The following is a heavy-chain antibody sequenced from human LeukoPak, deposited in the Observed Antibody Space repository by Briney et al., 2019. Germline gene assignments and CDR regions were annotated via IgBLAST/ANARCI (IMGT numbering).Heavy chain of an antibody. CDR1: GFTFSSYA. V-gene: IGHV3-23*01. CDR2: ISGSGGST. CDR3: AKVVWSGYEYDP. Sequence: QPGGSLRLSCAVSGFTFSSYAMSWVRQAPGKGLEWVSAISGSGGSTYYADSVKGRFTISRDNSKNTLYLQMNSLRAEDTAVYYCAKVVWSGYEYDPWGQGTLVTVSS. J-gene: IGHJ5*02. D-gene: IGHD3-3*01.